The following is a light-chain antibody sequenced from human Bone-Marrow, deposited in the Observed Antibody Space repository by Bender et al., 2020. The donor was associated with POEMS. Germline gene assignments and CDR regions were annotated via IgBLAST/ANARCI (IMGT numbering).Light chain of an antibody. CDR1: SSDVGSYNL. CDR2: EVN. Sequence: QSALTQPASVSGSPGQSITISCTGTSSDVGSYNLVSWYQQHPCKAPKLMISEVNKRPSGVSNRFSGSKSGNTASLTISGLQADDEADYYCCSYAGDTTVFGGGTKLTVL. V-gene: IGLV2-23*02. J-gene: IGLJ3*02. CDR3: CSYAGDTTV.